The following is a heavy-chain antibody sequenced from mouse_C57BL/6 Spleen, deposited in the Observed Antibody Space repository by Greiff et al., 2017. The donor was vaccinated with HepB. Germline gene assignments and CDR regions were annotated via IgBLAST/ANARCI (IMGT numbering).Heavy chain of an antibody. Sequence: EVQRVESGGGLVQPKGSLKLSCAASGFSFNTYAMNWVRQAPGKGLEWVARIRSKSNNYATYYADSVKDRFTISRDDSESMLYLQMNNLKTDDTAMYYCVVGTYAMDYWGQGTSVTVSS. CDR1: GFSFNTYA. J-gene: IGHJ4*01. V-gene: IGHV10-1*01. CDR3: VVGTYAMDY. CDR2: IRSKSNNYAT.